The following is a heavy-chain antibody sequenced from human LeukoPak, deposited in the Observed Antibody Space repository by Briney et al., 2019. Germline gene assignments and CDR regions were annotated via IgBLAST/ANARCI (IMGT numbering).Heavy chain of an antibody. CDR1: AFSLSRNF. D-gene: IGHD1-26*01. Sequence: GGSLRLSCAASAFSLSRNFMGWVRQAPGKGLEWVSLIYIGGDTYYADSVKGRFTISRDNSKNTIYLQMNSLRVEDTAVYYCAREVGSGSYLAHAFDIWGQGTMVTVSS. V-gene: IGHV3-53*01. CDR2: IYIGGDT. CDR3: AREVGSGSYLAHAFDI. J-gene: IGHJ3*02.